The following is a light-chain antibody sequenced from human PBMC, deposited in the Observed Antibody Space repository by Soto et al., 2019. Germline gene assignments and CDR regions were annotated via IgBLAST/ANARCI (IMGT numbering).Light chain of an antibody. V-gene: IGKV3-15*01. J-gene: IGKJ1*01. CDR2: GAP. CDR3: QQYDNLPPWT. Sequence: EIVMTQSPATLSVSPGERATLSCKASQSVGTYLAWYQQKPGQAPRLLIYGAPTRATGVPARFSGGGSGTEFTLTISSLQSEDFAIYHCQQYDNLPPWTFGQGTKVEIK. CDR1: QSVGTY.